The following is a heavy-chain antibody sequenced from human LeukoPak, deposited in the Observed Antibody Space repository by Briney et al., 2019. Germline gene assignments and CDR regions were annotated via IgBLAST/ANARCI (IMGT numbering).Heavy chain of an antibody. D-gene: IGHD6-19*01. CDR1: GFPFSSYA. J-gene: IGHJ4*02. V-gene: IGHV3-23*01. CDR3: AKVHRANTYSRGWYYFDY. CDR2: ISGSGGST. Sequence: GGSLRLPYAVSGFPFSSYAMRGVRQAPGKGLEWGSVISGSGGSTYYADSVKGRFTISRDNSKNTLYLQMNSLRAEDTAVYYCAKVHRANTYSRGWYYFDYWGQGTLVTVSS.